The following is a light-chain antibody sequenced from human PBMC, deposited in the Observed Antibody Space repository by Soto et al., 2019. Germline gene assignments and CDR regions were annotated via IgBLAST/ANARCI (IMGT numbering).Light chain of an antibody. Sequence: QLVLTQSPSASASLGASVKLTCTLSSGHSTYAIAWHQQQPEKGPRFLMNLNSDGSHSKGDGIPDRFSGSSSGAERYLTISRLPSEDEADYYCQTWGTDTNVVFGGGTNLTV. J-gene: IGLJ2*01. V-gene: IGLV4-69*01. CDR3: QTWGTDTNVV. CDR1: SGHSTYA. CDR2: LNSDGSH.